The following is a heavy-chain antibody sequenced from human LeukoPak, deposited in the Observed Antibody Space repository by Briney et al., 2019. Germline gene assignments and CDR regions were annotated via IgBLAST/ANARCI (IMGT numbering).Heavy chain of an antibody. D-gene: IGHD2-2*01. V-gene: IGHV3-7*01. CDR2: IKQDGQEK. CDR3: ANLGYQLLTYYFDY. CDR1: GFTFSSYW. Sequence: GGSLRLSCAASGFTFSSYWMSWVRQAPGKGLEWVANIKQDGQEKYYVDSVKGRFTISRDNSKNTLYLQMNSLRAEDTAVYYCANLGYQLLTYYFDYWGQGTLVTVSS. J-gene: IGHJ4*02.